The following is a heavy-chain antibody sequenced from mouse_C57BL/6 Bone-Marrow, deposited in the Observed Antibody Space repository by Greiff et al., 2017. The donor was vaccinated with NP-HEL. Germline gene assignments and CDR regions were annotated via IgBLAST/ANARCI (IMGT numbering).Heavy chain of an antibody. CDR1: GFTFSDYY. J-gene: IGHJ3*01. CDR3: ARHTPAY. CDR2: ISNGGGST. Sequence: VQLKESGGGLVQPGGSLKLSCAASGFTFSDYYMYWVRQTPEKRLEWVAYISNGGGSTYYPDTVKGRFTISRDNAKNTLYLQMSRLKSEDTAMYYCARHTPAYWGQGTLVTVSA. V-gene: IGHV5-12*01.